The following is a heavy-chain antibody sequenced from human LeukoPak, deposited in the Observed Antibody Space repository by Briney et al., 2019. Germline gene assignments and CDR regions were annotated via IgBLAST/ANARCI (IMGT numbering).Heavy chain of an antibody. V-gene: IGHV3-48*02. J-gene: IGHJ4*02. CDR3: TRERHFGDYPDY. CDR2: ITGSSSTI. D-gene: IGHD4-17*01. CDR1: GFTVSSYS. Sequence: PGGSLRLSCAASGFTVSSYSMNWVRQAPGKGLEWVSYITGSSSTIYYADSVKGRFTISRDNAKNSLYLQMNSLRDEDTAVYYCTRERHFGDYPDYWGQGTLVTVSS.